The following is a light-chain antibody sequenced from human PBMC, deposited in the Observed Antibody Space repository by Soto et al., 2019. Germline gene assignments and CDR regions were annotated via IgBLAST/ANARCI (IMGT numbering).Light chain of an antibody. V-gene: IGLV2-14*03. CDR3: SSYTSTGTYV. CDR1: SSDVGGYNY. CDR2: DVS. Sequence: QSVLTQPASVSGSPGQSITISCTGTSSDVGGYNYVSWYQHHPGKAPKLMISDVSNRPSGVSNRFSGFKSGNTASLTISGLQAEDEADYYCSSYTSTGTYVFGTGTKLTVL. J-gene: IGLJ1*01.